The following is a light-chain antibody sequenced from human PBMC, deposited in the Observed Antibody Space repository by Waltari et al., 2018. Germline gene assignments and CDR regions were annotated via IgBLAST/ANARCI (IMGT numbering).Light chain of an antibody. CDR1: SSDVGGYNY. CDR3: SSYTGSSTSLYV. Sequence: QSALTQPASVSGSPGQSITISCTGTSSDVGGYNYVSWYQHHPGKAPKVKIYDVSKRPSGVSHRFCCSNAGNTASLTISGLQAEDDADYYCSSYTGSSTSLYVFGTGTKVTVL. J-gene: IGLJ1*01. V-gene: IGLV2-14*03. CDR2: DVS.